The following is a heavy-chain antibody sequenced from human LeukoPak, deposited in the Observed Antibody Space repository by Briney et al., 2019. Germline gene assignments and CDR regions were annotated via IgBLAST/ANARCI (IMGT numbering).Heavy chain of an antibody. D-gene: IGHD2-2*01. Sequence: GGSLRLSCAASGFTFSSYEMNWVRQAPGKGLEWVSYISSSGSTIYYADSVKGRFTISRDNAKNSLYLQMNSLRAEDTAVYYCAKSAMTRLRAPIDAFDIWGQGTMVTVSS. J-gene: IGHJ3*02. V-gene: IGHV3-48*03. CDR3: AKSAMTRLRAPIDAFDI. CDR2: ISSSGSTI. CDR1: GFTFSSYE.